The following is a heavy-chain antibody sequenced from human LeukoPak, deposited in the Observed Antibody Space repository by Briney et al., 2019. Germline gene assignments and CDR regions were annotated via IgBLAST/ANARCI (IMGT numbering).Heavy chain of an antibody. J-gene: IGHJ5*02. CDR2: INHSGST. V-gene: IGHV4-34*01. CDR3: AREAYYDILTGYPGWFDP. Sequence: SETLSLTCAVYGGSFSGYYWSWIRQPPGKGLEGIGEINHSGSTNYNPSLKSRVTISVDTSKNQFSLKLSSVTAADTAVYYCAREAYYDILTGYPGWFDPWGQGTLVTVSS. D-gene: IGHD3-9*01. CDR1: GGSFSGYY.